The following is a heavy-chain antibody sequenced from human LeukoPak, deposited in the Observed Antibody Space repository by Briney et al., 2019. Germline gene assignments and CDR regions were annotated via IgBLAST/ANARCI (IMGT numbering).Heavy chain of an antibody. D-gene: IGHD5-18*01. V-gene: IGHV4-59*01. CDR1: GGSISSYY. CDR3: ARGIQLWNYYGMDV. Sequence: SETLSLTCTVSGGSISSYYWSWIRQPPGRGLEGMGYIYYSGSTNYNPSLKSRVTISVDTSKNQFSLKLSSVTAADTAVYYCARGIQLWNYYGMDVWGQGTTVTVSS. CDR2: IYYSGST. J-gene: IGHJ6*02.